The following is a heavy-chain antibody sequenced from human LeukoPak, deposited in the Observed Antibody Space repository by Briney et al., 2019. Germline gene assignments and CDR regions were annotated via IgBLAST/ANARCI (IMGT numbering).Heavy chain of an antibody. V-gene: IGHV1-69*05. J-gene: IGHJ4*02. D-gene: IGHD5-24*01. CDR2: IIPIFGTA. Sequence: SVKVSCKASGGTFSSYAISWVRQAPGQGLEWMGRIIPIFGTANYAQKFQGRVTITTDESTSTAYMELSSLRSEDTAVCYCAREGPGMATTNWGQGTLVTVSS. CDR1: GGTFSSYA. CDR3: AREGPGMATTN.